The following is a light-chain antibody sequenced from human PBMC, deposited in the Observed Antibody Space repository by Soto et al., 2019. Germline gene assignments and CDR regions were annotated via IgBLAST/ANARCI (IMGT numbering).Light chain of an antibody. CDR2: DAS. J-gene: IGKJ1*01. CDR1: QSVGSY. Sequence: EIVLTQSPATLLLSLGERATVSCRASQSVGSYFAWYQQKPGQAPRLLIYDASNRATGIPARFSGSGSVTDFTLTISSLEPDDFAVYYSQQRGKWPVTFGQGTRVDIK. V-gene: IGKV3-11*01. CDR3: QQRGKWPVT.